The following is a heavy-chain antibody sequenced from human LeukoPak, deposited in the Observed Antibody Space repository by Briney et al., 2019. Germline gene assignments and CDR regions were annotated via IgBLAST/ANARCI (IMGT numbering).Heavy chain of an antibody. Sequence: QPGGSLRLSCAASGFTFSSFGMHWVRQAPGKGPEWVTVISNDGRRQYYADFVKGRFTISRDNSKNTLYLQMNSLRAEDTAVYYCARDRVVLMVYAILQHWGQGTLVTVSS. CDR1: GFTFSSFG. CDR2: ISNDGRRQ. D-gene: IGHD2-8*01. CDR3: ARDRVVLMVYAILQH. V-gene: IGHV3-30*03. J-gene: IGHJ1*01.